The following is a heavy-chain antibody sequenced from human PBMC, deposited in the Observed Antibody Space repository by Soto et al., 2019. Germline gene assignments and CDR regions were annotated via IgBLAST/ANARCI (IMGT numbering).Heavy chain of an antibody. D-gene: IGHD3-9*01. CDR2: IVPIFGTT. CDR1: GGTFSNYA. V-gene: IGHV1-69*12. Sequence: QVQLVQSGAEVKKPGSSVKVSCKVSGGTFSNYAIDWVRLAPGHGLEWMGGIVPIFGTTYYTQKFQGRATIIADDSPPTAYLEMGGLGFEERAIFSCGGVGEVAGFYNSPGLDVWGQGTAVTVSS. CDR3: GGVGEVAGFYNSPGLDV. J-gene: IGHJ6*02.